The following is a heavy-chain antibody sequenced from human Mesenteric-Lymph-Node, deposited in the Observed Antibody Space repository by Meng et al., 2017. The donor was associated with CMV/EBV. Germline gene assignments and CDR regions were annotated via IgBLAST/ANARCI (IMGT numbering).Heavy chain of an antibody. CDR2: IWYDGSDK. V-gene: IGHV3-33*06. Sequence: GESLKISCAASGFTFSTYGMHWVRQAPGKGLEWVAVIWYDGSDKYYADSVKGRFTISRDNSKNTLYLQMNSLRAEDTAVYYCAKGELSTGGALDYWGQGTLVTVSS. CDR1: GFTFSTYG. J-gene: IGHJ4*02. CDR3: AKGELSTGGALDY. D-gene: IGHD5/OR15-5a*01.